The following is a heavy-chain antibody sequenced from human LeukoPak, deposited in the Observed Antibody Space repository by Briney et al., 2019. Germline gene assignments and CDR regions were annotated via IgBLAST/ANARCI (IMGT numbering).Heavy chain of an antibody. CDR2: INSDGSDT. CDR1: GFTFGRYW. CDR3: LSAVGPSEY. Sequence: GGSLRLSCAASGFTFGRYWIHWVRQAPGKGPVWVSRINSDGSDTVYADSVRGRFTISRDNAKNTLYLQMNSLRADDTAVYYCLSAVGPSEYWGQGTLVTVSS. V-gene: IGHV3-74*01. J-gene: IGHJ4*02. D-gene: IGHD1-26*01.